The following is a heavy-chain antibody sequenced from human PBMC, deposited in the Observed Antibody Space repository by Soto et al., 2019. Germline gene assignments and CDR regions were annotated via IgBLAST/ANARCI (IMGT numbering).Heavy chain of an antibody. Sequence: ETLSLTCAVYGGSFSGYYWSWIRQPPGKGLEWIGEINHSGSTNYNPSLKSRVTISVDTSKNQFSLKLSSVTAADTAVYYCAIGRKAITGTYTRVGEEEGWLDPCGQGTVVTV. D-gene: IGHD1-7*01. CDR2: INHSGST. CDR1: GGSFSGYY. V-gene: IGHV4-34*01. J-gene: IGHJ5*02. CDR3: AIGRKAITGTYTRVGEEEGWLDP.